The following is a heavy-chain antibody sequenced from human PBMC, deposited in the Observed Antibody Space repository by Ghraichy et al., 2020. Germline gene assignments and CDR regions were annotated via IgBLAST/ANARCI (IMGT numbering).Heavy chain of an antibody. J-gene: IGHJ4*02. CDR3: ARGSAAAAFY. D-gene: IGHD6-13*01. CDR1: GGSFSGYY. V-gene: IGHV4-34*01. CDR2: INHSGST. Sequence: SETLSLTCAVYGGSFSGYYWSWIRQPPGKGLEWIGEINHSGSTNYNPSLKSRVTISVDTSKNQFSLKLSSVTAADTAVYYCARGSAAAAFYWGQGTLVTVSS.